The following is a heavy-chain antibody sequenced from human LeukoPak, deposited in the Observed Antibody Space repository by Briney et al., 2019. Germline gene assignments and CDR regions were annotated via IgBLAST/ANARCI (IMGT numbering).Heavy chain of an antibody. CDR1: GGSISSNNYC. CDR2: IYDSGST. V-gene: IGHV4-39*07. Sequence: SETLSLTCTVSGGSISSNNYCWAWIRQPPGKGLEWIGSIYDSGSTYYNPALKSRVTMSVDTSKNQFSLKLSSVTAADTAVYYCARVPPITIFGVVDYYYMDVWGKGTTVTVSS. J-gene: IGHJ6*03. D-gene: IGHD3-3*01. CDR3: ARVPPITIFGVVDYYYMDV.